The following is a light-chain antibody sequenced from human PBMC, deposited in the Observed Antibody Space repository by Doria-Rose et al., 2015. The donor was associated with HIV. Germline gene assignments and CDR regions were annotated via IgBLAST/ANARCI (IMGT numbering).Light chain of an antibody. V-gene: IGKV3-20*01. Sequence: TQSPGTLSLSPGERATLSCRASQSFSSTYLAWYKQQPGQAPSLLIYDGSTRATDIPDRFSASEYGTYSTLTINRLEPEDFALYYCHQYGTSWTFGQGTKLEI. CDR3: HQYGTSWT. CDR2: DGS. J-gene: IGKJ1*01. CDR1: QSFSSTY.